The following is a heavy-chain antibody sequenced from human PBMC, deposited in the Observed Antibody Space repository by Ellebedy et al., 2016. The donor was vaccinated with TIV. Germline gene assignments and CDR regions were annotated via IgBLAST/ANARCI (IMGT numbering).Heavy chain of an antibody. CDR3: AKEVGAVDVPLFDY. J-gene: IGHJ4*02. D-gene: IGHD6-19*01. Sequence: GESLKISCVASGFTFSSYAMSWVRQAPGKGLEWVAGITSSDGRTFYSDSVKGRFTISRDNSKNTLSLQMFSLGAEDTAIYYCAKEVGAVDVPLFDYWGQGTLVTVSS. CDR2: ITSSDGRT. V-gene: IGHV3-23*01. CDR1: GFTFSSYA.